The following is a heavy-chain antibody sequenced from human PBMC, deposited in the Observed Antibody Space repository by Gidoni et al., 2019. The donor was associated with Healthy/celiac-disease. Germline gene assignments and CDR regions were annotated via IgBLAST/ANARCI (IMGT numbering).Heavy chain of an antibody. Sequence: EVQLVESGGGVVRPGGSLRLSCAASGFTLDDYGMSWVRQAPGKGPEWVSGINWNGGSTGYADSVKGRFTISRDNAKNSLYLQMNSLRAEDTALYYCARRNAAAGPQFYYYYGMDVWGQGTTVTVSS. CDR1: GFTLDDYG. V-gene: IGHV3-20*04. D-gene: IGHD6-13*01. CDR2: INWNGGST. CDR3: ARRNAAAGPQFYYYYGMDV. J-gene: IGHJ6*02.